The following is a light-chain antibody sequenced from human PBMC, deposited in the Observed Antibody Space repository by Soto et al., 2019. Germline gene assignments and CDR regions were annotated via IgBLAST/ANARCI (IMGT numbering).Light chain of an antibody. Sequence: QVVVTQESSLSVSPGGTVTLTCDASIDTVTTSHWPYWFQQKPGQAPKTLIYDTTNRHSWTPARFSGSILGGKAALILSGAQPEDEAEYYCFLSYNGAPAVFGGGTKLTVL. V-gene: IGLV7-46*01. CDR2: DTT. CDR3: FLSYNGAPAV. J-gene: IGLJ7*01. CDR1: IDTVTTSHW.